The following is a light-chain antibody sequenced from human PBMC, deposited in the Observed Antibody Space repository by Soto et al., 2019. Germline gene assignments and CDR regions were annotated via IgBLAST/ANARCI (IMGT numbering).Light chain of an antibody. J-gene: IGLJ1*01. Sequence: QSVLTQPPSASGSPGQSVAISCTGTSSDGGGYNYVSWYQQHPGKAPKLMMYEVNKRPSGVPDRFSVSKSGNTASLTVSGLQADDEADYYCSSYAGSSNVFGSWTKLTVL. V-gene: IGLV2-8*01. CDR1: SSDGGGYNY. CDR3: SSYAGSSNV. CDR2: EVN.